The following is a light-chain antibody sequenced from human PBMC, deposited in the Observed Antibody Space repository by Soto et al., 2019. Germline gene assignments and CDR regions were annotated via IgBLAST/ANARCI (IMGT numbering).Light chain of an antibody. J-gene: IGLJ1*01. V-gene: IGLV2-11*01. CDR2: DGA. Sequence: QSVLTQPRSVSGSPGQSVTISCTGPGNDVGAYNDVGWYQQHPGRPPNLMIYDGARWPSGVPDRFSGSRSVNTPSLTMSCLQAEDEADYFCCSYGGGHTDLFGTGTKGTVL. CDR3: CSYGGGHTDL. CDR1: GNDVGAYND.